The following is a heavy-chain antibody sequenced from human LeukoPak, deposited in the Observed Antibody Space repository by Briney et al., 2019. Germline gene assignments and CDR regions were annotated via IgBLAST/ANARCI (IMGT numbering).Heavy chain of an antibody. V-gene: IGHV5-51*01. CDR2: IYPGDSDT. Sequence: GESLKISCKGSGSSFTSYWIGWVRQVPGKGLEWMGIIYPGDSDTRYSPSFQGQVTISADKSISTAYLQWSSLKASDTAMYYCARQAYCGADCYSEVFDYWGQGTLVTVSS. CDR1: GSSFTSYW. J-gene: IGHJ4*02. D-gene: IGHD2-21*02. CDR3: ARQAYCGADCYSEVFDY.